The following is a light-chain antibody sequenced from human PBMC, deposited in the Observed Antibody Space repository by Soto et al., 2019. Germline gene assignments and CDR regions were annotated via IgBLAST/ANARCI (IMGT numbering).Light chain of an antibody. CDR3: SSYTFSSCHVV. CDR1: SSDVGGYNY. Sequence: QSALTQPDSVSGSPGQSITISCTGTSSDVGGYNYVSWYQHHAGKAPKLMIYDVSNRPSGVSNRFFGSKSGNTASLTISGFLADDEADYYCSSYTFSSCHVVFGGGTKLTVL. CDR2: DVS. J-gene: IGLJ2*01. V-gene: IGLV2-14*03.